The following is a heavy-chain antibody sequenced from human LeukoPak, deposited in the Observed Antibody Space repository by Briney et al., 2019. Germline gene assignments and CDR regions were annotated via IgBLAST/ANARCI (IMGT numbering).Heavy chain of an antibody. D-gene: IGHD2-21*02. CDR3: AKWGPHCVGDYCPALDS. CDR1: RFTFSNYW. CDR2: INQDGSKK. V-gene: IGHV3-7*01. Sequence: GGSLRLSCVASRFTFSNYWMSWVRQAPGKGLEWVANINQDGSKKVHADSMKGRFTISRDNAKESLYLQLNSLRADDTAVYYCAKWGPHCVGDYCPALDSWGQGTLVTVSS. J-gene: IGHJ4*02.